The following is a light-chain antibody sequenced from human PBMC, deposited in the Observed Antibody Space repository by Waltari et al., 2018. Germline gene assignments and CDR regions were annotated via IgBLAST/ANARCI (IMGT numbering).Light chain of an antibody. Sequence: DNQMTQSPSTLSASVGDRVTITCRARNSMSDWLAWYQQKPGEAPKLLIYRASTLESGVPSRFSGSGSGTEFTLTISSLQPDDFATYYCQQFHSYSWTFGQGTKVEIK. J-gene: IGKJ1*01. V-gene: IGKV1-5*03. CDR2: RAS. CDR3: QQFHSYSWT. CDR1: NSMSDW.